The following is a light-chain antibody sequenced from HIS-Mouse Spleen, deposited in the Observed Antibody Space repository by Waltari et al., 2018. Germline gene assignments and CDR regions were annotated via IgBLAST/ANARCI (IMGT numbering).Light chain of an antibody. Sequence: QSALTQPPSVSGSPGQSITISCTGTSSAVGCYNLVSLYQQHPGKAPKLMIYEGSKRPSGVSNRFSGSKSGNTASLTISGLQAEDEADYYCCSYAGSSTFEVFGGGTKLTVL. V-gene: IGLV2-23*03. CDR1: SSAVGCYNL. CDR3: CSYAGSSTFEV. CDR2: EGS. J-gene: IGLJ2*01.